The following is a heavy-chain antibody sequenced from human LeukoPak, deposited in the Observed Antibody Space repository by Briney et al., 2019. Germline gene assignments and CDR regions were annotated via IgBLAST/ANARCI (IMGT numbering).Heavy chain of an antibody. CDR2: IYYSGST. Sequence: SETLSLTCTVYGGSISSYYWSWIRQPPGKGLEWTGYIYYSGSTNYNPSLKSRVTISVDTSKNQFSLKLSSVTAADTAVYYCARMGRWYDSSAFDIWGQGTMVTVSS. CDR3: ARMGRWYDSSAFDI. CDR1: GGSISSYY. V-gene: IGHV4-59*08. J-gene: IGHJ3*02. D-gene: IGHD3-22*01.